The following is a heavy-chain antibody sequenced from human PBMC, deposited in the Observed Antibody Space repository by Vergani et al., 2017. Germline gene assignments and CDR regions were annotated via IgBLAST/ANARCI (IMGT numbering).Heavy chain of an antibody. CDR2: ISGSGGST. CDR1: GFTFSSYA. D-gene: IGHD2-15*01. CDR3: AKLPRIVVVVAATGYYFDY. Sequence: EVQLLESGGGLVQPGGSLRLSCAASGFTFSSYAMSWVRQAPGKGLEWVSAISGSGGSTYYADSVKGRFTISRDNSKNTLYLQMNSLRAEDTAVYYCAKLPRIVVVVAATGYYFDYWGQGTLVTVSS. J-gene: IGHJ4*02. V-gene: IGHV3-23*01.